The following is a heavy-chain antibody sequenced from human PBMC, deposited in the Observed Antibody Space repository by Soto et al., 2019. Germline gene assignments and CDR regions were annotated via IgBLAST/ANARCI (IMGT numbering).Heavy chain of an antibody. J-gene: IGHJ5*02. Sequence: GESLKISCKGPGHLFNNHWIGWVRQTPGKGLEWMGLIFTRDSETKTSPSFQGHVSFSVDNSINTVYLQWTSLKTTDTGIYFCARGYFDSGHGYDLWGQGTLVTVS. V-gene: IGHV5-51*01. CDR2: IFTRDSET. CDR3: ARGYFDSGHGYDL. CDR1: GHLFNNHW. D-gene: IGHD3-10*01.